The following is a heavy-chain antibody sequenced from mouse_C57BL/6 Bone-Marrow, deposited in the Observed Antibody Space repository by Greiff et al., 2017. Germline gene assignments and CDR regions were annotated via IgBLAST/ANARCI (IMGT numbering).Heavy chain of an antibody. CDR3: ARLEFDGSGGDWYFDV. D-gene: IGHD1-1*01. J-gene: IGHJ1*03. CDR2: IYPRDGST. V-gene: IGHV1-85*01. Sequence: QVQLQQSGPELVKPGASVKLSCKASGYTFTSYDINWVKQRPGQGLEWIGWIYPRDGSTKYNEKFKGKATLTVDTSPSTAYLELHSLTAEDSAVYFCARLEFDGSGGDWYFDVWGTGTTVTVSS. CDR1: GYTFTSYD.